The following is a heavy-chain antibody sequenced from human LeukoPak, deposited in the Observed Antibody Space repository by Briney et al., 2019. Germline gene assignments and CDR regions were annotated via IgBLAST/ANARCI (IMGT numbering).Heavy chain of an antibody. CDR2: ISGSGGST. D-gene: IGHD6-13*01. Sequence: PGGSLRLSCAASGFTFSSYAMSWVRQAPGKGLEWVSAISGSGGSTYYADSVKGRFTIPRDNAKNSLYLQMNSLRAEDTALYYCAKARYSANWYFDLWGRGTLVTASS. CDR1: GFTFSSYA. CDR3: AKARYSANWYFDL. J-gene: IGHJ2*01. V-gene: IGHV3-23*01.